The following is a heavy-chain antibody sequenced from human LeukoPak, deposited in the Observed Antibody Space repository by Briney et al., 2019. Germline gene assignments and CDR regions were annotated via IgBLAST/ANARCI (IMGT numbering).Heavy chain of an antibody. J-gene: IGHJ4*02. V-gene: IGHV3-30*02. CDR3: ARDREGGAGEPLFDQ. CDR2: IRLDGSYK. Sequence: GGSLRLSCAASGFTFSDYGMHWVRQAPGKGLEGVAFIRLDGSYKYYADSVKGRFTISRDNSKNTVVLQMNSLRGEDTDVYYCARDREGGAGEPLFDQWGQGTLVIVSS. CDR1: GFTFSDYG. D-gene: IGHD1-14*01.